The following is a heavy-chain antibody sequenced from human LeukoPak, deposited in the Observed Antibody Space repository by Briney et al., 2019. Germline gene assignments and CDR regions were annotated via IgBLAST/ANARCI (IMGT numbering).Heavy chain of an antibody. CDR3: ARVGATHYYYYYMDV. CDR2: IAAYNGKT. V-gene: IGHV1-18*01. D-gene: IGHD1-26*01. Sequence: GASVTVSCGTSGYSFTTYGISWVRQAPGQGLEWMGWIAAYNGKTDYAQNLQGRVTMTIDTSTSTSYMELRSLRSDDTAVYYCARVGATHYYYYYMDVWGKGTTVTVSS. CDR1: GYSFTTYG. J-gene: IGHJ6*03.